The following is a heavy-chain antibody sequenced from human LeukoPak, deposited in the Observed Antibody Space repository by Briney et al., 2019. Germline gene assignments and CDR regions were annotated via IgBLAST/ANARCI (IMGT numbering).Heavy chain of an antibody. CDR2: INHSGST. D-gene: IGHD6-13*01. Sequence: SETLSLTCAVYGGSFSGYYWSWIRQPPGKGLEWIGEINHSGSTNYNPSLKSRVTISVDTSKNQFSLKPSSVTAADTAVYYCARGRNIAAAGDTTFDYWGQGTLVTVSS. J-gene: IGHJ4*02. CDR3: ARGRNIAAAGDTTFDY. V-gene: IGHV4-34*01. CDR1: GGSFSGYY.